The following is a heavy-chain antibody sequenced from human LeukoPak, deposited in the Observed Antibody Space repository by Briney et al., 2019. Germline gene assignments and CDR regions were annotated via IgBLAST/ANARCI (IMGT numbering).Heavy chain of an antibody. Sequence: SETLSLTCAVYGGSFSGYYWSWIRQPPGKGLEWIGEINHSGSTNYNPSLKSRVTISVDTSKNQFSLKLSSVTAADTAVYYCARGTAARPLDYWGQGTLVTASS. V-gene: IGHV4-34*01. CDR3: ARGTAARPLDY. J-gene: IGHJ4*02. D-gene: IGHD6-6*01. CDR2: INHSGST. CDR1: GGSFSGYY.